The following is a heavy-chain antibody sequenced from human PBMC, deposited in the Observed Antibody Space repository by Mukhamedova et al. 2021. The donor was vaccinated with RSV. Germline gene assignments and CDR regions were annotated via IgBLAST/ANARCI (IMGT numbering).Heavy chain of an antibody. J-gene: IGHJ4*02. D-gene: IGHD3-10*01. V-gene: IGHV4-59*01. CDR3: AREYRWFGELRVDY. CDR2: VTYGGST. Sequence: YWSWIRQPPGKGPEWIGYVTYGGSTNYNPSLKSRVTISVDPSKSQFSLNLSSVTAADTAVYYCAREYRWFGELRVDYWSQGTLVT. CDR1: Y.